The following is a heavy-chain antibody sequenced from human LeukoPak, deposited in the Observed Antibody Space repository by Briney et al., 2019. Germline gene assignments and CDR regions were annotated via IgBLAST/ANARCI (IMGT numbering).Heavy chain of an antibody. V-gene: IGHV3-7*01. CDR3: AKELDSSGYYYFFGFDY. J-gene: IGHJ4*02. D-gene: IGHD3-22*01. CDR1: GFTFTTYW. CDR2: IKHDGSEQ. Sequence: GGSLRLPCAASGFTFTTYWMSWMRQAPGKGLQWVANIKHDGSEQYYVDSVKGRFTISRDNAKNSLFLQMNSLGVEDTAVYYCAKELDSSGYYYFFGFDYWGQGTLVAVSS.